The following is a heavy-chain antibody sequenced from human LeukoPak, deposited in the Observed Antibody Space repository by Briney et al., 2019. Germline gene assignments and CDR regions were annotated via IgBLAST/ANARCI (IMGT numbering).Heavy chain of an antibody. Sequence: SQTLSLTCTVSGGSISSGGYYWSWIRQHPGKGLEWIGYIYYSGSTYYNPSLKSRVTISVDTSKNQFSLKLSSVTAADTAVYYCARGQDSSGYYESLDHWGQGTLVNVSS. CDR1: GGSISSGGYY. CDR3: ARGQDSSGYYESLDH. D-gene: IGHD3-22*01. CDR2: IYYSGST. J-gene: IGHJ4*02. V-gene: IGHV4-31*03.